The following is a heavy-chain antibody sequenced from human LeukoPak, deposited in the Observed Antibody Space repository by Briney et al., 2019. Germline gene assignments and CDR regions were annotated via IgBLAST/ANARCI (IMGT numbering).Heavy chain of an antibody. Sequence: GGSLRLSCAASGFTFSNNWMYWVRQAPGKGLVWVSRINTDGSNTAYADSVKGRFTISRDNAKNTPYLQMNSLRAEDTAVYYCARGPVYSGYVCYFDDWGQGTLVTVSS. V-gene: IGHV3-74*01. D-gene: IGHD5-12*01. CDR2: INTDGSNT. CDR1: GFTFSNNW. CDR3: ARGPVYSGYVCYFDD. J-gene: IGHJ4*02.